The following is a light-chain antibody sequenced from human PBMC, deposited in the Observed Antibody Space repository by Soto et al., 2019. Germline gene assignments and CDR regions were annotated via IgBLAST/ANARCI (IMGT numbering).Light chain of an antibody. Sequence: EIVMTQSPATLSVSPGERATLSCRASRSVSNNLAWYQQKPGQAPRLLIYGAFTRATVIPARFSGSGSGTQFTLTISSLQSEDFAVYYCQQYDDWPLTFGGGTKVDIE. CDR2: GAF. J-gene: IGKJ4*01. CDR1: RSVSNN. CDR3: QQYDDWPLT. V-gene: IGKV3-15*01.